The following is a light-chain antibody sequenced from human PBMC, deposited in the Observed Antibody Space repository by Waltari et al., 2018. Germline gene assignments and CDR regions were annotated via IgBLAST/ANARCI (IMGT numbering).Light chain of an antibody. CDR2: KDI. V-gene: IGLV3-25*03. CDR1: PVRKQH. J-gene: IGLJ2*01. Sequence: SVELTQPPSVSVPPGQTARSTGSGHPVRKQHVSWYQQRPGQAPMLVMYKDIERPSGISERISGSSSGTTVTLIINAVQAEDEAEYYCQSADYSDTFVLFGGGTRLTVL. CDR3: QSADYSDTFVL.